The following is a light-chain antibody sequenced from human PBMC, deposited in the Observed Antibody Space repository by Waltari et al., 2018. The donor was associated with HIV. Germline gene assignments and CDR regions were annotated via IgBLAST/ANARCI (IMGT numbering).Light chain of an antibody. CDR3: SSFTGTTALV. J-gene: IGLJ3*02. CDR2: DVS. V-gene: IGLV2-14*03. Sequence: QSALTQPASVSGSPGQSITISCTGTSSDIGGYKYVSWFQQHPDKAPKLIIYDVSNRPAESSYRFSGSKSGNTASLTISELQAEDEADYYCSSFTGTTALVFGGGTKLTVL. CDR1: SSDIGGYKY.